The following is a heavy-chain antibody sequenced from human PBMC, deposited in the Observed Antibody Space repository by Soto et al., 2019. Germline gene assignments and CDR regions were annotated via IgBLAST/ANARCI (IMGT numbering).Heavy chain of an antibody. Sequence: PSETLSLTCTVSGGSISSGDYYWSWIRQPPGKGLEWIGHMYSSGTTYSNPSLRSRLTISIDMSKNQFSLRLRSVTAADTAVYYCARGSGWYVHWGQGTLVTVSS. CDR1: GGSISSGDYY. CDR3: ARGSGWYVH. D-gene: IGHD6-19*01. CDR2: MYSSGTT. V-gene: IGHV4-30-4*01. J-gene: IGHJ5*02.